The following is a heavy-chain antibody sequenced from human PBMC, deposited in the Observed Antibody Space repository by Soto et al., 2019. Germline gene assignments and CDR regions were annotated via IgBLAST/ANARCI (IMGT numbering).Heavy chain of an antibody. CDR2: TYYRSKWYN. Sequence: PSQALSRTCAISGVGVSSNIAAWNCIRQSPSRGLEWLGRTYYRSKWYNDYAVSVKSRITINPDTSKNQFSLQLNSVTPEDTAVYYCARHEDLLVVAPAARNWFDPCGQRTLVTVSS. CDR3: ARHEDLLVVAPAARNWFDP. CDR1: GVGVSSNIAA. V-gene: IGHV6-1*01. D-gene: IGHD2-2*01. J-gene: IGHJ5*02.